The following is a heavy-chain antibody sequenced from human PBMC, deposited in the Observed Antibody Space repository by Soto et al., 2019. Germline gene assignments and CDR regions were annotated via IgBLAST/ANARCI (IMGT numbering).Heavy chain of an antibody. CDR3: ARALQIYVGWFDP. D-gene: IGHD5-12*01. CDR1: GGTFSIHA. V-gene: IGHV1-69*01. CDR2: IIPMFGTT. J-gene: IGHJ5*02. Sequence: QVQLVQSGAEVKKPGSSVKVSCKASGGTFSIHAISWVRQAPGQGLEWMGGIIPMFGTTNYAQKFQGRVTITADEPTSTAYMELSSLRSEDTAVYYCARALQIYVGWFDPWGPGTLVTVSS.